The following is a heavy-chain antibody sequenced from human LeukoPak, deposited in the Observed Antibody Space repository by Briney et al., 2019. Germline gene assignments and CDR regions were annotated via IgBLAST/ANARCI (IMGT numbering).Heavy chain of an antibody. CDR3: AGGEAMVTLDY. Sequence: SETLSLTCTVSGGSISSYYWSWIRQPPGKGLEWIGYIYYSGSTNYNPSLKSRVTISVDTSKNQFSMKLSSVTAADTAVYYCAGGEAMVTLDYWGQGTLVTVSS. V-gene: IGHV4-59*01. D-gene: IGHD5-18*01. CDR2: IYYSGST. J-gene: IGHJ4*02. CDR1: GGSISSYY.